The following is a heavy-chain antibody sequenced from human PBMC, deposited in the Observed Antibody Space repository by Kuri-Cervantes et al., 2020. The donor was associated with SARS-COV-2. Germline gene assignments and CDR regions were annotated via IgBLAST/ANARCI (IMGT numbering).Heavy chain of an antibody. CDR3: AKIKSLYSDYYGMDV. Sequence: GESLKISCAASGFTFASYAMSWVRQAPGKGLEWVASLSAIDDTANYADSVKGRFTISRDNSQNTLYLQMNSLRVEDTAIYYCAKIKSLYSDYYGMDVWGQGTTVTVSS. V-gene: IGHV3-23*01. CDR2: LSAIDDTA. J-gene: IGHJ6*02. CDR1: GFTFASYA. D-gene: IGHD6-13*01.